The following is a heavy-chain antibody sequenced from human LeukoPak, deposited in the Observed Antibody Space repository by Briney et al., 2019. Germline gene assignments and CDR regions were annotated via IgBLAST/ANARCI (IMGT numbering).Heavy chain of an antibody. Sequence: ASVKVSCKASGYTFTSYGISWVRQAPGQGLEWMGWISAYNGNTNYAQKFQGRVTITADKSTSTAYMELSSLRSEDTAVYYCARTVATIPYYYYGMDVWGQGTTVTVSS. V-gene: IGHV1-18*01. CDR1: GYTFTSYG. CDR3: ARTVATIPYYYYGMDV. J-gene: IGHJ6*02. CDR2: ISAYNGNT. D-gene: IGHD5-24*01.